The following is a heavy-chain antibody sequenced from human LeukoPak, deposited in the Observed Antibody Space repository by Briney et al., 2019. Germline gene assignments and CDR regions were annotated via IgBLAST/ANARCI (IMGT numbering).Heavy chain of an antibody. J-gene: IGHJ4*02. V-gene: IGHV3-30*04. CDR3: AKGGYYYDSSGYLDFDY. Sequence: GGSLRLSCAASGFTFSSYAMHWVRQAPGKGLEWVAVISYDGSNKYYADSVKGRFTISRDNSKNSLYLQMNSLRAEDTALYYCAKGGYYYDSSGYLDFDYWGQGTLVTVSS. CDR2: ISYDGSNK. CDR1: GFTFSSYA. D-gene: IGHD3-22*01.